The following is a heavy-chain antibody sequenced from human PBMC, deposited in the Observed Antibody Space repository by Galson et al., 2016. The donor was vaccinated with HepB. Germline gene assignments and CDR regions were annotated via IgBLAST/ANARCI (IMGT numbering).Heavy chain of an antibody. CDR1: GDSVSSSRAA. Sequence: ISGDSVSSSRAAWNWIRQSPSRGLEWLGRTYYRLRWNNDYAVSVKSRIIINPDTSKNQFSLQLKSVTPEDTAVYYCARAVEYYTFWSRLYGMDVWGQGTTVIVSS. J-gene: IGHJ6*02. CDR3: ARAVEYYTFWSRLYGMDV. D-gene: IGHD3-3*01. CDR2: TYYRLRWNN. V-gene: IGHV6-1*01.